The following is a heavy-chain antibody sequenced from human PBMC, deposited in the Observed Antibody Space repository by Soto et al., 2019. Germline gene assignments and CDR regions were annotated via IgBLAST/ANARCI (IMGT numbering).Heavy chain of an antibody. Sequence: PGGTLRLSCAASGFTFSSYAMIWVRQAPGKGLEWVSAISGSGGSTYYADSVKGRCTISRDNSKNTVYLQMNRLRAEDTAVYYCAKENTRVAGLFDYWGQGTLVTVSS. CDR3: AKENTRVAGLFDY. CDR2: ISGSGGST. V-gene: IGHV3-23*01. CDR1: GFTFSSYA. D-gene: IGHD6-19*01. J-gene: IGHJ4*02.